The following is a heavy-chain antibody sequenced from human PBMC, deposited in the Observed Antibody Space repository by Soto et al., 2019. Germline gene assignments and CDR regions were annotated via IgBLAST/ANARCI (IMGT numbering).Heavy chain of an antibody. Sequence: SVKVSCKASGGTFSSYAISWVRQAPGQGLEWMGGIIPIFVTANYAQKFQGRVTITADESTSTAYMELSSLRSEDTAVYYCARDHFEYGSGSYYNYWGQGTLVTVSS. CDR2: IIPIFVTA. D-gene: IGHD3-10*01. J-gene: IGHJ4*02. V-gene: IGHV1-69*13. CDR3: ARDHFEYGSGSYYNY. CDR1: GGTFSSYA.